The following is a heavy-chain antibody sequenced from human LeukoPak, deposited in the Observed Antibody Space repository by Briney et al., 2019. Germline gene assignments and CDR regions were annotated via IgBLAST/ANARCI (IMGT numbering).Heavy chain of an antibody. J-gene: IGHJ4*02. CDR3: AKEPSVFRSNPTGDRDY. Sequence: GGSLRLSCAASGFTFSSYGMHWVRQAPGKGLEWVAVISYDGSNKYYADSVKGRFTISRDNSKNTLYLQMNSLGGEDTAVYYCAKEPSVFRSNPTGDRDYWGQGTLVTVSS. V-gene: IGHV3-30*18. CDR1: GFTFSSYG. D-gene: IGHD7-27*01. CDR2: ISYDGSNK.